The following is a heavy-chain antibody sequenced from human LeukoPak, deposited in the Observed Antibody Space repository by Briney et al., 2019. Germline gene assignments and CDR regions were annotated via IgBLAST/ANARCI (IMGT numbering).Heavy chain of an antibody. V-gene: IGHV4-61*01. D-gene: IGHD3-10*01. CDR2: IYYSGST. Sequence: SQTLSLTCTVSGASIRGSITSGTYYWSWIRQPPGKGLEWIGYIYYSGSTNYNPSLKSRVTISVDTSKNQFSLKLSSVTAADTAVYYCARDVGSRFDYWGQGTLVTVSS. J-gene: IGHJ4*02. CDR3: ARDVGSRFDY. CDR1: GASIRGSITSGTYY.